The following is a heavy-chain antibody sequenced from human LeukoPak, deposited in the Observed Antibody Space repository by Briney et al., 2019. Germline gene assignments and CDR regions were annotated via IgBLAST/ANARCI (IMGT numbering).Heavy chain of an antibody. CDR1: GGSISSGGYY. CDR3: ARYAAAGKVLFDY. D-gene: IGHD6-13*01. J-gene: IGHJ4*02. CDR2: IYHSGST. Sequence: SETLSLTCTVSGGSISSGGYYWSWIRQPPGKGLEWIGYIYHSGSTYYNPSLKSRVTISVDRSKNQFSLKLSSVTAADTAVYYCARYAAAGKVLFDYWGQGTLVTVSS. V-gene: IGHV4-30-2*01.